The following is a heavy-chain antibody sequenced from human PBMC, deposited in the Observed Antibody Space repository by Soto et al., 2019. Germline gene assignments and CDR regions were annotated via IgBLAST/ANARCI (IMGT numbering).Heavy chain of an antibody. CDR1: GGSISRSNYY. CDR3: ARHRCSGGSCYPYYLDAFDI. Sequence: SETLSLTCTVSGGSISRSNYYWGWIRQPPGKGLEWIGSIYYSGSTYYNPSLKSRVTISVDTSKNQFSLKLSSVTAADTAVYYCARHRCSGGSCYPYYLDAFDIWGQGTMVTVSS. D-gene: IGHD2-15*01. V-gene: IGHV4-39*01. CDR2: IYYSGST. J-gene: IGHJ3*02.